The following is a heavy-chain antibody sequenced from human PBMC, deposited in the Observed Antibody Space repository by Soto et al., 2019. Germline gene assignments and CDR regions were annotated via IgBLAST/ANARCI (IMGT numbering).Heavy chain of an antibody. V-gene: IGHV3-21*01. J-gene: IGHJ3*02. CDR3: AREARNVYGDFDAFDI. D-gene: IGHD4-17*01. CDR2: ISSSSSYI. Sequence: EVQLVESGGGLVKPGGSLRLSCAASGFTFSSYSMNWVRQAPGKGLEWVSSISSSSSYIYYADSVKGRFTISRDNAKNSLYLQMNSLRAEDTAVYYCAREARNVYGDFDAFDIWGQGTMVTVSS. CDR1: GFTFSSYS.